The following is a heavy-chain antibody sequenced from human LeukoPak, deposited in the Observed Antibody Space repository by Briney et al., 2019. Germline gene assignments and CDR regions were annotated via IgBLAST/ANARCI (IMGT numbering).Heavy chain of an antibody. CDR1: GFTFSNNW. CDR3: ARGGVTGAWDY. Sequence: PGGSLRLSCAASGFTFSNNWMHWVRQAPGKGLVWVSLITSDGGGTSYADSVKGRFTISRDNAKNTLYLQMNSLRAEDTAVYYCARGGVTGAWDYWGQGILVTLSS. V-gene: IGHV3-74*01. J-gene: IGHJ4*02. D-gene: IGHD1-26*01. CDR2: ITSDGGGT.